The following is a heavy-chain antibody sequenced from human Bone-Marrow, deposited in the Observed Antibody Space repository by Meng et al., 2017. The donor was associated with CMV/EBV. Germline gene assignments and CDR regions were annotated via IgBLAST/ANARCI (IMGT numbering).Heavy chain of an antibody. Sequence: GGSLRLSCLASGFTFRSYGMHWVRQAPGKGLEWVAFMRFDGTKTYYGDSVKGRFTISRDNSRNTLYLQMNRLRAGDTAVYYCARAKSSSGSLSVLGMDVWGQGTTVTVSS. CDR2: MRFDGTKT. D-gene: IGHD6-6*01. J-gene: IGHJ6*02. V-gene: IGHV3-30*02. CDR1: GFTFRSYG. CDR3: ARAKSSSGSLSVLGMDV.